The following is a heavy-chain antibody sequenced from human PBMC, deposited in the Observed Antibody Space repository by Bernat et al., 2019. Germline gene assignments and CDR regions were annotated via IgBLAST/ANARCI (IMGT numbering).Heavy chain of an antibody. CDR1: GGTFSSYA. D-gene: IGHD4-17*01. V-gene: IGHV1-69*17. J-gene: IGHJ4*02. Sequence: QVQLVQSGAEVKKPGSSVKVSCKASGGTFSSYAISWVRQAPGQGLGWMGGIIPIFGIANYAQKFQGRVTITAEKSTSTAYMGLSSLRSEDTAVYYCARAPYGDYGPFDYWGQGTLVTVSS. CDR2: IIPIFGIA. CDR3: ARAPYGDYGPFDY.